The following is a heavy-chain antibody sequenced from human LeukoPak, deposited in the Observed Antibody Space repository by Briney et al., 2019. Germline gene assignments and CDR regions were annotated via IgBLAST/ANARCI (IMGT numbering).Heavy chain of an antibody. CDR1: GFTFSSYE. J-gene: IGHJ5*02. CDR3: ARELLYSSSWHNWFDP. V-gene: IGHV3-48*03. CDR2: ISSSGSTI. D-gene: IGHD6-13*01. Sequence: GGSLRLSCAASGFTFSSYEMNWVRQAPGKGLEWVSYISSSGSTIYYAGSVKGRFTISRDNAKNSLYLQMNSLRAEDTAVYYCARELLYSSSWHNWFDPWGQGTLVTVSS.